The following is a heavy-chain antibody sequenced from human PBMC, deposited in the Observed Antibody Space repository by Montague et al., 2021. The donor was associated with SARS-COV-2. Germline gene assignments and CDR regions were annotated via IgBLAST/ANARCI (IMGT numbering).Heavy chain of an antibody. J-gene: IGHJ5*02. CDR2: IHYSGST. CDR3: ARDGDSSSWYWFDP. D-gene: IGHD6-13*01. V-gene: IGHV4-59*13. Sequence: SETLSLTCTVSGGSISSYFWSWIRQPPGKGLEWIGYIHYSGSTNYNPSLKSRVTISVDTSKNQFSLKLRSVTAADTAVYYCARDGDSSSWYWFDPWGQGTLVTASS. CDR1: GGSISSYF.